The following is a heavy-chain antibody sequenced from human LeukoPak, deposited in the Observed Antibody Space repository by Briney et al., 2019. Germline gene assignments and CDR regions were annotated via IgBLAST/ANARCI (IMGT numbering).Heavy chain of an antibody. CDR3: ARDAAHDYGDYGFDY. CDR2: IYYSGST. V-gene: IGHV4-61*01. CDR1: GGSGSSGSYY. Sequence: SETLSLTCTVSGGSGSSGSYYWSWIRQPPGKGLEWIGYIYYSGSTNYNPSLKSRVTISVDTSKNQFSLKLSSVTAADTAVYYCARDAAHDYGDYGFDYWGQGTLVTVSS. D-gene: IGHD4-17*01. J-gene: IGHJ4*02.